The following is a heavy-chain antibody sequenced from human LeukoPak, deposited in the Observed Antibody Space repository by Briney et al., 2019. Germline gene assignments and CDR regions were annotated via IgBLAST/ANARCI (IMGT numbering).Heavy chain of an antibody. J-gene: IGHJ4*02. D-gene: IGHD3-10*01. CDR1: GFTFSDYY. V-gene: IGHV3-11*04. CDR2: ISSSSSTI. Sequence: GGSLRLSCAASGFTFSDYYMSWIRQVPGKGLEWVSYISSSSSTIYYADSVKGRFTISRDNAKNSLYLQMNSLRAEDTAVYYCARAPSTYYYGSGSYSHYYFDYWGQGTLVTVSS. CDR3: ARAPSTYYYGSGSYSHYYFDY.